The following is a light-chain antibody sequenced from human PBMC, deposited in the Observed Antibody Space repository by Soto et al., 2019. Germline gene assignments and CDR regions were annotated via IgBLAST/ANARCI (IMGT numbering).Light chain of an antibody. J-gene: IGKJ4*01. V-gene: IGKV3-20*01. CDR2: GAS. CDR3: QQYGSSCRA. Sequence: EIVLTQSPGTLSLSPGERATLSCRASQSVSSSYLAWYQQKPGQAPRLLIDGASSRATGIPDRFSGSGSGTDFTLTISRLEPEDFAVYYCQQYGSSCRAFGGGTKVEIK. CDR1: QSVSSSY.